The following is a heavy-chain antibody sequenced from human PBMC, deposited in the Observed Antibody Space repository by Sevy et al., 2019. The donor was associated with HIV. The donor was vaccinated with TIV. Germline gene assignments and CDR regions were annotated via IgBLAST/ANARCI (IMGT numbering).Heavy chain of an antibody. CDR2: MRQDGREK. CDR1: GFSFSDYW. V-gene: IGHV3-7*03. CDR3: ARGVFGSGSRLGLGY. Sequence: GGSLRLSCEASGFSFSDYWMTWVRQAPGKGLEWVANMRQDGREKYYVDSVKGRFTISRDNAKNSLYLQMNSLRAEGTAVYYCARGVFGSGSRLGLGYWGQGTLVTVSS. D-gene: IGHD3-10*01. J-gene: IGHJ4*02.